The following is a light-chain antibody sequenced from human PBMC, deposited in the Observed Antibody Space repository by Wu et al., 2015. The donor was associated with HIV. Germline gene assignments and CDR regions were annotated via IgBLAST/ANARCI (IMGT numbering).Light chain of an antibody. Sequence: DIQMTQSPSSLSASVGDRVTISCRASQSIASYLNWYQQKPGKAPKLLIYAASNLQSGVPIRFIGSGSGTYFTLTISTLQPEDFAIYFCQQSHRIPNTFGQGTRLEIK. CDR2: AAS. J-gene: IGKJ2*01. CDR3: QQSHRIPNT. CDR1: QSIASY. V-gene: IGKV1-39*01.